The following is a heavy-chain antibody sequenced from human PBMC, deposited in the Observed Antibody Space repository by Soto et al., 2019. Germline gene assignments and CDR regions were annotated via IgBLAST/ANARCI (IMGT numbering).Heavy chain of an antibody. V-gene: IGHV4-30-4*01. J-gene: IGHJ3*02. CDR3: AGVGAPSFWSGSHPFSHAFDI. CDR1: GGSISSGDYY. Sequence: SETLSLTCTVSGGSISSGDYYWSWIRQPPGKGLEWIGYIYYSGSTYYNPSLKSRVTISVDTSKNQFSLKLSSVTAADTAVYYCAGVGAPSFWSGSHPFSHAFDIWGQGTMVSVSS. D-gene: IGHD3-3*01. CDR2: IYYSGST.